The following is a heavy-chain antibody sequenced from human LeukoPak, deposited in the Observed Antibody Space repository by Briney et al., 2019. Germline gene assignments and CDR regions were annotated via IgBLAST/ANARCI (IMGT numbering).Heavy chain of an antibody. Sequence: GGSLRLSCAASGFTFSNYAMSWVRQAPGKGLEWVSAISGSGGSTYYADSVKGRVSISRDNSKNTLYLQMNSLRAEDTAVYYCAKDRNSEGGAAKNYWGQGTLVTVSS. CDR1: GFTFSNYA. CDR3: AKDRNSEGGAAKNY. CDR2: ISGSGGST. D-gene: IGHD1-26*01. V-gene: IGHV3-23*01. J-gene: IGHJ4*02.